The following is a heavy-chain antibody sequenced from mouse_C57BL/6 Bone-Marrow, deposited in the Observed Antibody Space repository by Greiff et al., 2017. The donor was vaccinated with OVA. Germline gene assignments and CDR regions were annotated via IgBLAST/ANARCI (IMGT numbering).Heavy chain of an antibody. D-gene: IGHD1-1*01. J-gene: IGHJ4*01. CDR2: INPSSGYN. V-gene: IGHV1-7*01. CDR1: GYTFTSYW. Sequence: VKLMESGAELAKPGASVKLSCKASGYTFTSYWMHWVKQRPGQGLEWIGYINPSSGYNKYNQQFKDKAPLTDDKYSSTAYMQLSSLTYEDSAVYYCARTQIITTVVEKDDYAMDYWGQGTSVTVSS. CDR3: ARTQIITTVVEKDDYAMDY.